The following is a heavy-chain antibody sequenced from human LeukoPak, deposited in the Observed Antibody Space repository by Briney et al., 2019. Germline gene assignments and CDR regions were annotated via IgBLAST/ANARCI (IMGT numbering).Heavy chain of an antibody. CDR2: TRNKPHKYTT. CDR3: ARVTYYYDSSGYYPAAFDI. D-gene: IGHD3-22*01. CDR1: GFSFSDHY. J-gene: IGHJ3*02. V-gene: IGHV3-72*01. Sequence: GGSLRLSCAASGFSFSDHYMDWVRQAPGKGLEWVGRTRNKPHKYTTEYAASVKGRFTISRDVSKNSLYLQMNSLKTEDAAVYYCARVTYYYDSSGYYPAAFDIWGQGTRVTVSS.